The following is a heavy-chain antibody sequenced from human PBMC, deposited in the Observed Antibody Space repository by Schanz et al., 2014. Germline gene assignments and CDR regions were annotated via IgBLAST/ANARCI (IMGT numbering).Heavy chain of an antibody. CDR2: ISAYNGKT. Sequence: PENSVKVSCKSSCSTFTSYGISWVRHTPGQGLEWMGWISAYNGKTNYGKKVQGRVTMTTDTSTSTAYMELRSLRSDDTALYACARDNLWSGYGLGYRGQGTRXTV. J-gene: IGHJ4*02. CDR3: ARDNLWSGYGLGY. V-gene: IGHV1-18*01. D-gene: IGHD3-3*01. CDR1: CSTFTSYG.